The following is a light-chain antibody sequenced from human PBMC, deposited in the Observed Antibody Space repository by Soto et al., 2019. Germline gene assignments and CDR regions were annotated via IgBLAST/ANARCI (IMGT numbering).Light chain of an antibody. J-gene: IGKJ5*01. CDR2: AAS. Sequence: DSHMTQSPSTLSSSVGYRVTITCRASQSISRGLAWYQQKPGKAPKILIYAASTLQSGVPLRFSGSGSWTSFTLPISSLQPEDVETYYCQQLLSYPITFGQGTRLEI. CDR3: QQLLSYPIT. V-gene: IGKV1-5*01. CDR1: QSISRG.